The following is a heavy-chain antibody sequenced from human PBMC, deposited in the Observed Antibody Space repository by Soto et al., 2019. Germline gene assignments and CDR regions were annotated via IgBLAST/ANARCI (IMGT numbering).Heavy chain of an antibody. CDR2: INPSGGST. J-gene: IGHJ4*02. CDR1: GYTFTSYY. D-gene: IGHD3-22*01. Sequence: QVQLVQSGAEVKKPGASVKVSCKASGYTFTSYYMHWVRQAPGQGLEWMGIINPSGGSTSYAQKFQGRVTMTRDTSTSTVYMELSSLRSEDTAVYYCARDPGTYYYDSSGYCDYRGQGTLVTVSS. CDR3: ARDPGTYYYDSSGYCDY. V-gene: IGHV1-46*01.